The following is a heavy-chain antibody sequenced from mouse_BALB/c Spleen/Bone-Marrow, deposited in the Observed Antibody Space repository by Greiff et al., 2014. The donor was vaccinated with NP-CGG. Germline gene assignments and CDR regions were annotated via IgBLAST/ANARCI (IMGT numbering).Heavy chain of an antibody. CDR2: ILPESGST. V-gene: IGHV1-9*01. CDR1: GYTFSSYW. J-gene: IGHJ2*01. CDR3: ARTPGVLYFFDY. Sequence: VKLMESGAELMKPGASVKISCKSSGYTFSSYWIEWVKQRPGHGLEWIGEILPESGSTNYNKKFRGKATFTADTSSNTAYMQLSSLTSEDSAVYYCARTPGVLYFFDYWGQGTTLTVSS.